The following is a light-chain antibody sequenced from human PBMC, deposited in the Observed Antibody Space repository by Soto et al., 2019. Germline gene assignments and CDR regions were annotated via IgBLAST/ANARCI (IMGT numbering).Light chain of an antibody. J-gene: IGLJ1*01. Sequence: QSVLTQPPSASGTPGQRVTISCSGRSANIGTNFVCWYQHLPGTAPRLLIYSNNQRPSGVPDRFSGSKSGTSASLAISGLRSEDEGDYHCVSWDDSLSGLVFGTGTKVTVL. V-gene: IGLV1-47*02. CDR3: VSWDDSLSGLV. CDR2: SNN. CDR1: SANIGTNF.